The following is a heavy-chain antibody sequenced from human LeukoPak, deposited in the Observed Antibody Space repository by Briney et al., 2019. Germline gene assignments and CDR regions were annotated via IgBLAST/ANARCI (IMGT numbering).Heavy chain of an antibody. J-gene: IGHJ5*02. D-gene: IGHD3-10*01. CDR3: ARDATGGYGSGSSA. V-gene: IGHV3-21*01. CDR2: ISSSSSYI. CDR1: GFTFSSFE. Sequence: GGSLRLSCAASGFTFSSFEMNWVRQAPGKGLEWVSSISSSSSYIYYADSVKGRFTISRDNAKNSLYLQMNSLRAEDTAVYYCARDATGGYGSGSSAWGQGTLVTVSS.